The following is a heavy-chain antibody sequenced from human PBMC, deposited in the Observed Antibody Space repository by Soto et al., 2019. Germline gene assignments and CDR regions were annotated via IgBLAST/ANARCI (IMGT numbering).Heavy chain of an antibody. CDR2: INPSGGST. CDR1: GYTFTSYY. J-gene: IGHJ4*02. D-gene: IGHD6-19*01. V-gene: IGHV1-46*01. CDR3: ARGGIAVAGTLGSLPRY. Sequence: QVQLVQSGAEVKKPGASVKVSFKASGYTFTSYYMHWVRQDPGQGLEWMGIINPSGGSTSYAQKFQGRVTITMDTSTSTVYMELSSLRSEDTAVYYCARGGIAVAGTLGSLPRYWGQGTLVTVAS.